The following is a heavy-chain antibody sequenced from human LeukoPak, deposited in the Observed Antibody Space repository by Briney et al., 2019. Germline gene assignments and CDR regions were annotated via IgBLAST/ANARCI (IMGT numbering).Heavy chain of an antibody. CDR1: GYTFTSSG. D-gene: IGHD3-22*01. V-gene: IGHV1-18*01. Sequence: ASVKVSCKASGYTFTSSGISWVRQAPGQGLEWMGWISAYTGSATTAQTPQGRVTLTTDTSTSKAYMDLRRLRLDTKAVYYCSRDDYNDGSGYYPFDYWGQGTLVTVSS. CDR3: SRDDYNDGSGYYPFDY. J-gene: IGHJ4*02. CDR2: ISAYTGSA.